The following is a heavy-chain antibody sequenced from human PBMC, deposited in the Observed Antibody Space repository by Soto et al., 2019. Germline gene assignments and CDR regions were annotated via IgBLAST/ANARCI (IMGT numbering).Heavy chain of an antibody. Sequence: GASVKVSCKASGYTFTSYGISWVRQAPGQGLEWMGWISAYNGNTNYAQKLQGRVTMTTDTSTSTAYMELRSLRSDDTAVYYCARDILDIVVVPAATDAFDIWGQGTMVTVSS. CDR3: ARDILDIVVVPAATDAFDI. V-gene: IGHV1-18*01. D-gene: IGHD2-2*03. CDR1: GYTFTSYG. J-gene: IGHJ3*02. CDR2: ISAYNGNT.